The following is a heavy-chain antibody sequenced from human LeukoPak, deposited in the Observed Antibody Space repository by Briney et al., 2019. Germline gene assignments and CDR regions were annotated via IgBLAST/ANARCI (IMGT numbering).Heavy chain of an antibody. J-gene: IGHJ5*02. V-gene: IGHV3-11*04. CDR3: AGYLYLWNLFDP. CDR2: ISSSGSTI. Sequence: PGGSLRLSCAASGFTFSDYYMSWIRQAPGKGLEWVSYISSSGSTIYYADSVKGRFTISRDNAKNSLYLQMNSLRAEDTAVYYWAGYLYLWNLFDPGGQGTLVTLSS. D-gene: IGHD3-10*01. CDR1: GFTFSDYY.